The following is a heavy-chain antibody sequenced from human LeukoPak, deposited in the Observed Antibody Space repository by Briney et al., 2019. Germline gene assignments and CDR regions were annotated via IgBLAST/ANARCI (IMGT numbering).Heavy chain of an antibody. V-gene: IGHV3-23*01. J-gene: IGHJ4*02. CDR1: GFTFSSYA. Sequence: GGSLRLSCAASGFTFSSYAMSWVRQAPGKGLEWVSAISGSGGSTYYADSVKGRFTISRDNSKNTLYLQMNSLRAEDTAVYYCAKDGDAAMATGSFDYWGQGTLVTVSS. CDR3: AKDGDAAMATGSFDY. D-gene: IGHD5-18*01. CDR2: ISGSGGST.